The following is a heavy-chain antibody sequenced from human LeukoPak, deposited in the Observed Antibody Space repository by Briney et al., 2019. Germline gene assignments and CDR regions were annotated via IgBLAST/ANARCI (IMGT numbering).Heavy chain of an antibody. Sequence: SETLSLTCTVSGGSISSSSYYWGWIRQPPGKGLEWIGEINHSGSTNYNPSLKSRVTISVDTSKNQFSLKLSSVTAADTAVYYCARAHCSSTSCYGSGSYYNVHYFDYWGQGTLVTVSS. J-gene: IGHJ4*02. CDR3: ARAHCSSTSCYGSGSYYNVHYFDY. CDR2: INHSGST. CDR1: GGSISSSSYY. V-gene: IGHV4-39*07. D-gene: IGHD3-10*01.